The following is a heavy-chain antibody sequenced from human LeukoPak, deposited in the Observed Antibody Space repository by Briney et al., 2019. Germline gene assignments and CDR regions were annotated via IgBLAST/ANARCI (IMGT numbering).Heavy chain of an antibody. CDR1: GFTFNGYA. J-gene: IGHJ4*02. D-gene: IGHD2/OR15-2a*01. Sequence: PGGSLRLSCAASGFTFNGYAMRWVRQAPGKGLEWVAVIWHDGNNKYYADSVKGRFTISRDNSKNTVYLQMNSLRAEDTAVYYCARDWMGSTRLAGDYWGQGTLVTVSS. CDR2: IWHDGNNK. V-gene: IGHV3-33*01. CDR3: ARDWMGSTRLAGDY.